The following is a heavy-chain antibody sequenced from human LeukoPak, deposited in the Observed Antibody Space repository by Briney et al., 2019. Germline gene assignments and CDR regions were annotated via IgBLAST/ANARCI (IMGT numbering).Heavy chain of an antibody. CDR1: GFTFSNYA. Sequence: GGSLKLSCAASGFTFSNYAMNWVRQPPGKGLEWVSRISGSVGITFYADSVKGRFTISRDNYKNTLYMQMNSLRAEDTAVYYCAKVTSESDAFDIWGQGTMVTVSS. CDR2: ISGSVGIT. V-gene: IGHV3-23*01. J-gene: IGHJ3*02. CDR3: AKVTSESDAFDI.